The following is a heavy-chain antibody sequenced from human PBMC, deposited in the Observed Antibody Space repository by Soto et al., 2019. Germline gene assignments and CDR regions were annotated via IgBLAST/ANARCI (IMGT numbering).Heavy chain of an antibody. CDR1: GDSITSPNW. CDR3: ARDLYFDFWNGYYRSGGWFDP. CDR2: TYHSGNT. Sequence: PSETLSLTCVVSGDSITSPNWWSWVRQPPGKGLEWIGETYHSGNTNYNPSLKSRVTISVDKSKNQFSLILTSMTAADTAIYYCARDLYFDFWNGYYRSGGWFDPWGQGTLVTVSS. D-gene: IGHD3-3*01. V-gene: IGHV4-4*02. J-gene: IGHJ5*02.